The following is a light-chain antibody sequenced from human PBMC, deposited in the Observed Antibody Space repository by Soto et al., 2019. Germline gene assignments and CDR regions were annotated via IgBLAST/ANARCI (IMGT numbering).Light chain of an antibody. Sequence: DVQVTQSPSSLSASVGDRVTITCQASQDISNYLNWYQQKVGKAPKLLIYDASNLETGVPSRIGGRGSGTAFTSAICRLQPEDPATNYCQQYDHLSYTFGQGTKLQIK. CDR1: QDISNY. CDR3: QQYDHLSYT. V-gene: IGKV1-33*01. CDR2: DAS. J-gene: IGKJ2*01.